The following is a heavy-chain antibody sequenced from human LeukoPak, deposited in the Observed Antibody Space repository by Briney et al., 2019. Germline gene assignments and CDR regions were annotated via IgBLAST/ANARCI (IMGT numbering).Heavy chain of an antibody. J-gene: IGHJ4*02. CDR2: INHSGST. CDR3: ARVWFGVTKVPYYFDY. Sequence: SETLSLTCAVYGGSFSGYYWSWIRQPPGKGLEWIGEINHSGSTNYNPSLKSRVTISVDTSKNQFSLKLSSVTAADTAVYYCARVWFGVTKVPYYFDYWGQGTLVTVSS. D-gene: IGHD3-10*01. V-gene: IGHV4-34*01. CDR1: GGSFSGYY.